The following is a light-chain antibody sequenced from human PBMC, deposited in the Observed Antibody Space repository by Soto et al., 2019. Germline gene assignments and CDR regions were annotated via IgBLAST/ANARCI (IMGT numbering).Light chain of an antibody. CDR3: SSYTSSSTLV. V-gene: IGLV2-14*01. CDR2: EVS. Sequence: QSALTQPASVSGSPGQSITISCTGTSSDVGGYNYVSWYQQHPGKAPKLMIYEVSNRPSGVSNRFSGSKSDNTASLTISGPQGWEGADYYCSSYTSSSTLVFGTGTKLTVL. CDR1: SSDVGGYNY. J-gene: IGLJ1*01.